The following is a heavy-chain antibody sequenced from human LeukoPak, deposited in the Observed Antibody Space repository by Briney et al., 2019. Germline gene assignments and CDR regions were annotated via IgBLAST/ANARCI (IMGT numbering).Heavy chain of an antibody. CDR3: ARDRWFPSPLGMDV. CDR2: IYYSGST. D-gene: IGHD3-10*01. CDR1: GGSISNGDHY. V-gene: IGHV4-30-4*01. J-gene: IGHJ6*01. Sequence: SETLSLTCNVSGGSISNGDHYWSWIRQPPGKGLEWVGYIYYSGSTYYYPSLRSRATISIDTSKNQFSLRLRSVTAADTAVYYCARDRWFPSPLGMDVWGQGTTVTVSS.